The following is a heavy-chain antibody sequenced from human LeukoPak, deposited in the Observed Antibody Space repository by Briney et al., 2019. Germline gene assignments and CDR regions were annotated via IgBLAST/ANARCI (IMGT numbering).Heavy chain of an antibody. CDR1: GDTFSPYS. CDR2: ITPIFDTT. CDR3: ARDVSKIRGVKAFDY. V-gene: IGHV1-69*01. D-gene: IGHD3-10*01. J-gene: IGHJ4*02. Sequence: GSSVKVSCKASGDTFSPYSFSWARQAPGQGLEWMGGITPIFDTTKYSQKFQGRVTITADESTTTLHMELSRLTSEDTAVYYCARDVSKIRGVKAFDYWGQGTLVTVSS.